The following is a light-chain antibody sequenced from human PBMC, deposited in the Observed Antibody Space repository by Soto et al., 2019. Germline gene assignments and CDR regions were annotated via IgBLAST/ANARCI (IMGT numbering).Light chain of an antibody. Sequence: IQLNLSPSSLSASVGDRVTITCRARQGISNFLAWYKQKPGKAPKLLIYAASTLQSGVPYRFSGSGSGTDFTLKISSMKTEDVATYYCQQLESYPSTFGGGTKVDIK. V-gene: IGKV1-9*01. CDR1: QGISNF. CDR2: AAS. J-gene: IGKJ4*01. CDR3: QQLESYPST.